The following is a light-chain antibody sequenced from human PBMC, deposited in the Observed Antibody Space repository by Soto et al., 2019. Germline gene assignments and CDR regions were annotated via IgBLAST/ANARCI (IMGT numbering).Light chain of an antibody. Sequence: EIVLTQSPGTLSLSPGERATLSCRASQSVSSSYLAWYQQKPGQAPRLLIYGASSRATGIPDRFSGSGSGIDFTLTIRRLEPEDFAVYYCQQCGSSPKTFGQGTKVEIK. CDR3: QQCGSSPKT. CDR1: QSVSSSY. CDR2: GAS. V-gene: IGKV3-20*01. J-gene: IGKJ1*01.